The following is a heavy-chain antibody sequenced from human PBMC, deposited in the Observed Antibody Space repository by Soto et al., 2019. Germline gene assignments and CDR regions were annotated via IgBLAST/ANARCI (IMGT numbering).Heavy chain of an antibody. V-gene: IGHV1-2*02. Sequence: ASVKVSCKASGYTFTGYYMHWVRQAPGQGLEWMGWINPNSGGTNYAQKFQERVTITRDMSTSTAYMELSSLRSEDTAVYYCAANVLLWFGEPKPYDYYGMDVWGQGTTVTVSS. CDR2: INPNSGGT. CDR1: GYTFTGYY. J-gene: IGHJ6*02. CDR3: AANVLLWFGEPKPYDYYGMDV. D-gene: IGHD3-10*01.